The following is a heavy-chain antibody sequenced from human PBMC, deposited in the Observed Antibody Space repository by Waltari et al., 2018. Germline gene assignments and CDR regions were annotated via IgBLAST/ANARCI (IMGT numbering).Heavy chain of an antibody. CDR2: IDNSGDTT. V-gene: IGHV3-23*05. D-gene: IGHD3-10*01. Sequence: VYLLESGGGLVQPGGSLRLSCVVSGFDYSSYAMSWVRQAPGKGLEWVSGIDNSGDTTYYAGSVKGRFTISRDDSRNTVYLHMTTLRVDDTAVYYCAKDSGYSMIRGRENSWGQGTLVIVSS. J-gene: IGHJ4*02. CDR3: AKDSGYSMIRGRENS. CDR1: GFDYSSYA.